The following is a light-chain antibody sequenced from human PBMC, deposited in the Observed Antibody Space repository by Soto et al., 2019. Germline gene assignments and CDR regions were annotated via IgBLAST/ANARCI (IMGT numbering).Light chain of an antibody. V-gene: IGKV1-5*01. CDR1: QSITGW. Sequence: DIQMTQSPSTLSASVGHRVTITCRASQSITGWLVWYQQKPGKAPKLLIYDASHLESGVPSRFSGSGSGTEYSLTISSLQPDDFATYYCQQYKNSYTFGQGTKLEIK. CDR2: DAS. CDR3: QQYKNSYT. J-gene: IGKJ2*01.